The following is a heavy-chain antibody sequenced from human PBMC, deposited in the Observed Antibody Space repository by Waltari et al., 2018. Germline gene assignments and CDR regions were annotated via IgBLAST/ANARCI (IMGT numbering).Heavy chain of an antibody. V-gene: IGHV4-34*01. CDR3: TRQPAGGKQWLLLKHAFDL. CDR1: GGSFSGYY. Sequence: QVQLQQWGAGLLKPSETLSLTCAVYGGSFSGYYWTWIRQPPGKGLEWIGEINHSGSSNYNPALRSRVAISVDTCKNQFSLNLNSLTAADTSLYYCTRQPAGGKQWLLLKHAFDLWGQGTVVTVSS. CDR2: INHSGSS. J-gene: IGHJ3*01. D-gene: IGHD6-19*01.